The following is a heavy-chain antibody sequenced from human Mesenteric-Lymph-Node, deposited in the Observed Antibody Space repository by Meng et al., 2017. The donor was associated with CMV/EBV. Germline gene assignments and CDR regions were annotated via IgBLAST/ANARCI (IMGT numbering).Heavy chain of an antibody. J-gene: IGHJ3*02. CDR1: GTSITYISYF. Sequence: SETLSLTCTVSGTSITYISYFWGWIRQPPGKGLEWLGSIYYSGNTYYNPSLKGRVTISVDTSKNQFSLNLSSVTAADTAVYYCARLDSSGYSSAPKDAFDIWGQGTMVTVSS. V-gene: IGHV4-39*01. CDR3: ARLDSSGYSSAPKDAFDI. D-gene: IGHD3-22*01. CDR2: IYYSGNT.